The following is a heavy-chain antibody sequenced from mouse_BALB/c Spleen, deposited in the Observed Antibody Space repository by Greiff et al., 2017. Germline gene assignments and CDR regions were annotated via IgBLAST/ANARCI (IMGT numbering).Heavy chain of an antibody. CDR3: ASSYGNYGDY. V-gene: IGHV1-80*01. CDR1: GYAFSSYW. J-gene: IGHJ2*01. Sequence: VKLMESGAELVRPGSSVKISCKASGYAFSSYWMNWVKQRPGQGLEWIGQIYPGDGDTNYNGKFKGKATLTADKSSSTAYMQLSSLTSEDSAVYFCASSYGNYGDYWGQGTTLTVSS. D-gene: IGHD2-1*01. CDR2: IYPGDGDT.